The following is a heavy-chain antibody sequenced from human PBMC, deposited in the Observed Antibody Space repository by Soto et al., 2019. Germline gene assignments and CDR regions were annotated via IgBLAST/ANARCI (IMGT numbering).Heavy chain of an antibody. CDR1: GGSVSSSSYY. V-gene: IGHV4-39*01. Sequence: PSETLSLTCSASGGSVSSSSYYWGWIRQTPGKGLEWIGSMYYSGTTYYNPSLKSRVTISIDTSKNQFSLKLSSVTAADTAVYYCARVSYYYNSVDYWGQGTLVTVSS. J-gene: IGHJ4*02. CDR2: MYYSGTT. CDR3: ARVSYYYNSVDY. D-gene: IGHD3-22*01.